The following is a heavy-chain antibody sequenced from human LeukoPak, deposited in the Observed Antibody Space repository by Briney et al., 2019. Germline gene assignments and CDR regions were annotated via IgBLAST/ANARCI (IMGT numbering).Heavy chain of an antibody. V-gene: IGHV5-51*01. CDR2: IHPGDSDT. J-gene: IGHJ6*02. D-gene: IGHD2-2*01. CDR3: ARLGYCSSTSCPYYYYGMDV. Sequence: GESLKISCKGSGYSFTSYWIGWVRQMPGKGLEWMGIIHPGDSDTRYSPSFQGQVTISADKSISTAYLQWSSLKASDTAMYYYARLGYCSSTSCPYYYYGMDVWGQGTTVTVSS. CDR1: GYSFTSYW.